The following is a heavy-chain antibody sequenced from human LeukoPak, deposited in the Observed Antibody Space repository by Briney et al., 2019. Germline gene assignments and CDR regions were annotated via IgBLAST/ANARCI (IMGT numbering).Heavy chain of an antibody. Sequence: GASVKVSCKASGYTFTTYAMHWVRQAPGQRPEWMGWINAGNGNTKYLQRFQDRVTFTRDTSASTAYMELSSLRSEDTAVYNCVCADYGDYWGQGTLVTVSS. CDR2: INAGNGNT. J-gene: IGHJ4*02. V-gene: IGHV1-3*01. CDR3: VCADYGDY. CDR1: GYTFTTYA.